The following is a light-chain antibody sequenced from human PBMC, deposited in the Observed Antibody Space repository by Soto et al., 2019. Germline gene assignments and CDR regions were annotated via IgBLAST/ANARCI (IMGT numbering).Light chain of an antibody. CDR2: GAS. CDR3: QQYNSWPPN. CDR1: QSVNIK. V-gene: IGKV3-15*01. J-gene: IGKJ4*01. Sequence: EIVMTQSPATLSVSPVEIASLSFRASQSVNIKLAWYQQKPGQAPRLVIYGASTRATGIPARFSGSGSGTEFTLAISSLQSEDFAVYYCQQYNSWPPNFGGGTKGDIK.